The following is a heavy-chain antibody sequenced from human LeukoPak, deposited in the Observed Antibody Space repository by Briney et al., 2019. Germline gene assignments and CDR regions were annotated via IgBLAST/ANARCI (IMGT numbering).Heavy chain of an antibody. CDR1: GFTFSSYT. Sequence: PGGSLRLSCAASGFTFSSYTMYWVRQAPGKGLEYVSAISSNGGSTYYANSVKGRFTISRDNSKNTLYLQMGSLRGEDMAVYYCAREVNRRFDYWGQGTLVTVSS. J-gene: IGHJ4*02. V-gene: IGHV3-64*01. D-gene: IGHD1-14*01. CDR2: ISSNGGST. CDR3: AREVNRRFDY.